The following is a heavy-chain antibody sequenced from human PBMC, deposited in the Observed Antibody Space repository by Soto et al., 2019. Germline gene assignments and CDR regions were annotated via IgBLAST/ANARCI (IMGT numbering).Heavy chain of an antibody. J-gene: IGHJ6*02. CDR1: GFTFSNYA. CDR2: ISGSGGST. CDR3: AKVPSYYYYYGLDV. V-gene: IGHV3-23*01. Sequence: GGSLRLSCAASGFTFSNYAMSWVRQAPGKGLEWVSAISGSGGSTYYADSVKGRFTISRDNSRDTLHLQMNTLRAEDTAAYYCAKVPSYYYYYGLDVWGRGTTVTVSS.